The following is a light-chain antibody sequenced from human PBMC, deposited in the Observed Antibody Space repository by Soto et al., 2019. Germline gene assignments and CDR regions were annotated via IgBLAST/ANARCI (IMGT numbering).Light chain of an antibody. CDR3: QQSYTTPRT. CDR1: QSIIDY. J-gene: IGKJ2*01. V-gene: IGKV1-39*01. CDR2: AAY. Sequence: DIQMTQSPSSLSASVGDTVTITCRPSQSIIDYLNWYQQKPGRAPKLLIYAAYTLQSGVPSRFSGSGSGTAFTLTISSLEPDDFAPYYCQQSYTTPRTFGQWTKLEIE.